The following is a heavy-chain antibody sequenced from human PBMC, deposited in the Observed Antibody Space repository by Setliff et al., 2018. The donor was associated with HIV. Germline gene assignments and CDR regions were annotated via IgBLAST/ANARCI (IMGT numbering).Heavy chain of an antibody. Sequence: GASVKVSCKASGGTFSSYVISWVRQAPGQGLEWMGGIIPIFGTANYAQKFQDRLTMTTDTSTTTASMELRSLRSDDTAVYYCVRGHCNSDKCWYTWFDPWGQGTLVTVSS. D-gene: IGHD2-2*01. V-gene: IGHV1-69*05. CDR3: VRGHCNSDKCWYTWFDP. CDR2: IIPIFGTA. CDR1: GGTFSSYV. J-gene: IGHJ5*02.